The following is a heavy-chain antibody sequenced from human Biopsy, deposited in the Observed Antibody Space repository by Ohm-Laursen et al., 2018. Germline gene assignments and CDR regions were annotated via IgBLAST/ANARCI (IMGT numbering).Heavy chain of an antibody. V-gene: IGHV4-39*01. CDR3: AQTRNDYGGFYFDY. J-gene: IGHJ4*02. CDR2: IRNT. D-gene: IGHD4/OR15-4a*01. CDR1: GDSISSSTYY. Sequence: SDTLSLTCSVSGDSISSSTYYWGWIRQPPGKGLEWIGTIRNTYFRTSLKSRVTLSVDPSNTQFSLKLSSVTAADTGVYYCAQTRNDYGGFYFDYWGRGTLVTVSS.